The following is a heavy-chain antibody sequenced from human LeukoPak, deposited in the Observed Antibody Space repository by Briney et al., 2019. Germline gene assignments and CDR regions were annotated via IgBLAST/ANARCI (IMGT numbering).Heavy chain of an antibody. CDR1: GYTFTSYA. Sequence: ASVKVSCMASGYTFTSYAVNWLRQAPGQRLEWMGWINAGNGDTKFSQNYQARVTITRDASASTAYMELSSLTSEDTAVYFCARGLWSAHRREYYFDSWGQGTLVTVSS. V-gene: IGHV1-3*01. CDR3: ARGLWSAHRREYYFDS. D-gene: IGHD3-3*01. CDR2: INAGNGDT. J-gene: IGHJ4*02.